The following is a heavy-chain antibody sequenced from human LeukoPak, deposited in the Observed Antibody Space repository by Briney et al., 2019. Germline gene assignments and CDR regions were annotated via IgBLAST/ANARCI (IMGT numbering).Heavy chain of an antibody. CDR1: GFTFSSYW. V-gene: IGHV3-23*01. J-gene: IGHJ3*01. CDR3: ARPTSGWYAGGFDY. D-gene: IGHD6-19*01. CDR2: LSFSGLTT. Sequence: GGSLRLSCAASGFTFSSYWMSWVRQAPGKGLEWVSALSFSGLTTYYADSVRGRFTISRDNSKSTLYLQMNSLRAEDTALYYCARPTSGWYAGGFDYWGQGTTVTVSS.